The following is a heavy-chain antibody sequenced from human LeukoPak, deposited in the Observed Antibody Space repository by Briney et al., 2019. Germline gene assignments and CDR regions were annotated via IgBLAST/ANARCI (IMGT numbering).Heavy chain of an antibody. V-gene: IGHV7-4-1*02. CDR2: IHPSTGNP. CDR1: GYTFTNYA. J-gene: IGHJ4*02. D-gene: IGHD3-3*01. Sequence: ASVKVSCKASGYTFTNYAMNWVRQAPGQGLEWMGWIHPSTGNPTYAQGFTGRFVFSLDTSVSTAYLQISSLKAEDTAVYYCARGLRIFGVVSGVGYWGQGTLVTVSS. CDR3: ARGLRIFGVVSGVGY.